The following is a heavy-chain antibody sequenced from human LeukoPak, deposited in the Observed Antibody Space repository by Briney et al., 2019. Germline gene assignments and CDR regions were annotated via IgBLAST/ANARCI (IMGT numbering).Heavy chain of an antibody. CDR3: AKPQGITMAPFDY. Sequence: ASVKVSCKASGYTFTSYDINWVRQATGQGLEWMGWMNPNSGNTGYAQKFQGRVTITRNTSISTAYMELSSLRSEDTAVYYCAKPQGITMAPFDYWGQGTLVTVSS. J-gene: IGHJ4*02. CDR2: MNPNSGNT. D-gene: IGHD3-10*01. CDR1: GYTFTSYD. V-gene: IGHV1-8*03.